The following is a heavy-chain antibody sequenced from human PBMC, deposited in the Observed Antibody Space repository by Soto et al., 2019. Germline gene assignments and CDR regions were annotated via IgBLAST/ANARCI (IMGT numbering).Heavy chain of an antibody. Sequence: EVQLLESGGGLVQPGGSLRLSCAASGFNFRNYAMSWVRQAPGKGLEWVSGISGGGGSAYYADSVKGRFTISRDNSENTLSLRMKSLRAEDTAVYYCAKGGCSGGSCYPLDYWGQGTLVTVSS. V-gene: IGHV3-23*01. J-gene: IGHJ4*02. CDR3: AKGGCSGGSCYPLDY. CDR1: GFNFRNYA. CDR2: ISGGGGSA. D-gene: IGHD2-15*01.